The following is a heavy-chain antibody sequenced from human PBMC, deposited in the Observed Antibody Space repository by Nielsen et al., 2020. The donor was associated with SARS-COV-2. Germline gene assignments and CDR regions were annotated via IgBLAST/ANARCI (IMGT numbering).Heavy chain of an antibody. CDR3: AREDSWELLRTYDALDI. J-gene: IGHJ3*02. CDR1: GFPFSSFA. CDR2: ISFDGSDE. Sequence: GESLKISCAASGFPFSSFAMHWVRQAPGKGLEWVAVISFDGSDEYSADSVKGRFTISRDNVKNTLYLQMTSLRTEDTAVYYCAREDSWELLRTYDALDIWGQGTMVSVSS. V-gene: IGHV3-30-3*01. D-gene: IGHD1-26*01.